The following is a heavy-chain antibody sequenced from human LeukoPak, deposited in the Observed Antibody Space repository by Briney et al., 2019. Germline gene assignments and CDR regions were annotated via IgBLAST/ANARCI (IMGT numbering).Heavy chain of an antibody. J-gene: IGHJ4*02. CDR1: GYSFTSYW. D-gene: IGHD6-19*01. CDR3: ARRLSSSGWLGSWVY. CDR2: IDPSDSYT. V-gene: IGHV5-10-1*04. Sequence: GESLKISCKGSGYSFTSYWISWVRQMPGKGLEWMGRIDPSDSYTNYGPSFQGQVTISADKSISTAYLQWSSLKASDTAMYYCARRLSSSGWLGSWVYWGQGTLVTVSS.